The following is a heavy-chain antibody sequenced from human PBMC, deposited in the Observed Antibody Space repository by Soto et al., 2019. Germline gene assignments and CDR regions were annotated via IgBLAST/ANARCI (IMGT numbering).Heavy chain of an antibody. CDR2: IDNGGSGT. J-gene: IGHJ4*02. Sequence: EVQLVESGGGSVQPGGSLRLSCPASGITLSHFWMHWVRQAPGKGLVWVARIDNGGSGTSYADFAKGRFTISKDDAKNALYLQMNSLRAEDTSLYYCTTTFEHWGRGTLVTVSS. CDR1: GITLSHFW. V-gene: IGHV3-74*01. CDR3: TTTFEH.